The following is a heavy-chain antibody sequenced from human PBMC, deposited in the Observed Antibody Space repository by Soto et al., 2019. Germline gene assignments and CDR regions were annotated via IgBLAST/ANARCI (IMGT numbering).Heavy chain of an antibody. CDR2: IYWNDDK. CDR3: AHRPENRYFQH. V-gene: IGHV2-5*01. J-gene: IGHJ1*01. Sequence: SGPTLANTTQTLTLTCTFSGFSRSTSGVGVGWIRQPPGKALEWLAPIYWNDDKRYSPSLKSRLTITKDTSKNQVVLTMTNMDPVDTATYYCAHRPENRYFQHWGQGTLVTVSS. CDR1: GFSRSTSGVG.